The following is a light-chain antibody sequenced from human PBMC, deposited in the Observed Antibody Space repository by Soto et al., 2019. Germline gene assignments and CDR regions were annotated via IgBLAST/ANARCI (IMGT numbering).Light chain of an antibody. J-gene: IGKJ3*01. CDR3: QQSYSIPIT. V-gene: IGKV1-39*01. CDR1: QNIGNY. Sequence: DIQMTQSPSSLSASVGDRVTITCRASQNIGNYLIWYQQRPGKAPNLLIYDASSLMSGVPPRFSGSGSGTDFTLTISSLQPEDFADYYCQQSYSIPITFGPGTKVDIK. CDR2: DAS.